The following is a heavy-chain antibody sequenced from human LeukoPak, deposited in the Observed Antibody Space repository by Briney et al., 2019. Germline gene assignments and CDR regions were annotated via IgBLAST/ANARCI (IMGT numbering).Heavy chain of an antibody. CDR1: GYTFTNYG. D-gene: IGHD5-24*01. J-gene: IGHJ4*02. Sequence: GASVKVSCKASGYTFTNYGITWVRQAPGQGLEWMGWISGYQGSTKYAQNFQGRVTMTIDTSTSTAYMDLRSLRSDDTAIYFCARSDLGTSTAGPSNYWGQGNPVAVSS. V-gene: IGHV1-18*01. CDR3: ARSDLGTSTAGPSNY. CDR2: ISGYQGST.